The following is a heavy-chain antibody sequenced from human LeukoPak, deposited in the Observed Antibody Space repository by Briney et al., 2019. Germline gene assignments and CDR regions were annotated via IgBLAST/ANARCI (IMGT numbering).Heavy chain of an antibody. V-gene: IGHV3-23*01. D-gene: IGHD2-21*02. CDR2: ISGSGGST. CDR3: ARGIVVVTAINYYYYYGMDV. CDR1: GFTFSSYA. Sequence: GGSLRLSCAASGFTFSSYAMSWVRQAPGKGQEWVSAISGSGGSTYYADSVKGRFTISRDNSKNTLYLQMNSLRAEDTAVYYCARGIVVVTAINYYYYYGMDVWGQGTTVTVSS. J-gene: IGHJ6*02.